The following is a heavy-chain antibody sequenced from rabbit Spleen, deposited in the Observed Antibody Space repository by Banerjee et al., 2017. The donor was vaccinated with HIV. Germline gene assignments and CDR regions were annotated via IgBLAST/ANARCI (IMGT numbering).Heavy chain of an antibody. J-gene: IGHJ4*01. V-gene: IGHV1S45*01. Sequence: QEQLEESGGDLVKPEGSLTLTCTASGFSFSSSYYMCWVRQAPGKGLEWIGCIYAGSGSTYYASWAKGRFTISKTSSTTVTLQMTSLTAADTATYFCARGIDDNTWNLWGPGTLVTVS. D-gene: IGHD2-1*01. CDR1: GFSFSSSYY. CDR2: IYAGSGST. CDR3: ARGIDDNTWNL.